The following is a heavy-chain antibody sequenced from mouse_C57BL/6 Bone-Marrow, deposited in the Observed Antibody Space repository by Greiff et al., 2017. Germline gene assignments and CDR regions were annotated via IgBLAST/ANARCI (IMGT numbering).Heavy chain of an antibody. D-gene: IGHD2-1*01. CDR2: INSDGGST. CDR1: EYEFPSHD. V-gene: IGHV5-2*01. Sequence: EVQRVESGGGLVQPGESLKLSCESNEYEFPSHDMPWVRKTPEKRLELVAAINSDGGSTYYPDTMERRFTISRDNTKKTLYLQMSSLRSEDTALYYCARRSTPWYFDVWGTGTTVTVSS. CDR3: ARRSTPWYFDV. J-gene: IGHJ1*03.